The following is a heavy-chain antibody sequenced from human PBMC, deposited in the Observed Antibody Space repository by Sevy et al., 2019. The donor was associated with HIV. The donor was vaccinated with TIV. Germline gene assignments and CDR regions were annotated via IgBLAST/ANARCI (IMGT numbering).Heavy chain of an antibody. D-gene: IGHD6-6*01. J-gene: IGHJ5*02. Sequence: SETLSLTCSVSGGSTDRYYWSWIRQPAGKGLEWIGRIYASGSTTYNPSLQSRVSLSIDKSKNRFSLSLTSLTATDTGVYYCARELPFATSSAWGQGTRVTVSS. CDR1: GGSTDRYY. CDR3: ARELPFATSSA. V-gene: IGHV4-4*07. CDR2: IYASGST.